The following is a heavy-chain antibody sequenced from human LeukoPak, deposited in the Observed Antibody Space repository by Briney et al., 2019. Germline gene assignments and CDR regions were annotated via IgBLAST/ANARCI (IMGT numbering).Heavy chain of an antibody. J-gene: IGHJ4*02. D-gene: IGHD3-22*01. CDR1: GFTFSRYS. Sequence: GGSLRLSCAASGFTFSRYSMNWVRRAPGKGLEWVSSISSGSTYIYYADSMKGRFTISRDNAKNSLYLQMNSLRAEDTAVYYCAKDYYDSSGYRAYYFDYWGQGTLVTVSS. CDR2: ISSGSTYI. V-gene: IGHV3-21*04. CDR3: AKDYYDSSGYRAYYFDY.